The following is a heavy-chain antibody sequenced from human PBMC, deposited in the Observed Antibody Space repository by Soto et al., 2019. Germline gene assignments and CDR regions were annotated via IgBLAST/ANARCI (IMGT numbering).Heavy chain of an antibody. J-gene: IGHJ4*02. V-gene: IGHV3-74*01. CDR2: INSDGSRT. Sequence: EVQLVESGGGLVQTGGSLRLSCAASGFTFSSYWMHWVRQAPGKGLVWVSRINSDGSRTSYADSVKGRFTISRDNAKNTLYLQMNSLRAEDTAVYYCAVAVAGPTAIGYWGQGTLVTVSS. CDR3: AVAVAGPTAIGY. CDR1: GFTFSSYW. D-gene: IGHD6-19*01.